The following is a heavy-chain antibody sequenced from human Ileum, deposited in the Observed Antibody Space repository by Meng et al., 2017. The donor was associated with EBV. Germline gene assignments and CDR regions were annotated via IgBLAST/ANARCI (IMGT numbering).Heavy chain of an antibody. Sequence: VGVGESGGGLVKPGGSVRLLCVVTGLTLSGGCINWIRQAPGEGLEWVDHIKGKTDNGVTDYAAHVEGRFTISRDDSKNMVFLQMNSLKTEDTGIYYCTINSGPTWGAAWGQGTLVTVSS. V-gene: IGHV3-15*01. CDR3: TINSGPTWGAA. J-gene: IGHJ5*02. D-gene: IGHD6-19*01. CDR1: GLTLSGGC. CDR2: IKGKTDNGVT.